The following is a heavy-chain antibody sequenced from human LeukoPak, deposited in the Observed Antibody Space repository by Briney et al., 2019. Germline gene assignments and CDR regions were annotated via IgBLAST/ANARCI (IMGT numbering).Heavy chain of an antibody. CDR2: INPDGTYT. V-gene: IGHV3-74*01. CDR1: GFNFNTYW. D-gene: IGHD1/OR15-1a*01. CDR3: VRDRDWNIHL. J-gene: IGHJ5*02. Sequence: GGSLRLSCVASGFNFNTYWMHWVRQVPGKGLMSVSRINPDGTYTNYAGSVKGRFTISRDNAKNTLYLQMNSLRVEDAAVFYCVRDRDWNIHLWGQGPLVTVSS.